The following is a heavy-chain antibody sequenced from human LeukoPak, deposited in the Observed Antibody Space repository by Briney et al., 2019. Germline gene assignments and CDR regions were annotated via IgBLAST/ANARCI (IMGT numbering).Heavy chain of an antibody. V-gene: IGHV1-18*01. J-gene: IGHJ6*02. CDR2: ISAYIGNT. CDR1: GYTFTSYG. Sequence: GASVKVSCKASGYTFTSYGISWVRQAPGQGLEWMGWISAYIGNTNYAQKLQGRVTMTEDTSTDTAYMELSSLRSEDTAVYYCSSITMVRGVIMTYGMDVWGQGTTVTVSS. CDR3: SSITMVRGVIMTYGMDV. D-gene: IGHD3-10*01.